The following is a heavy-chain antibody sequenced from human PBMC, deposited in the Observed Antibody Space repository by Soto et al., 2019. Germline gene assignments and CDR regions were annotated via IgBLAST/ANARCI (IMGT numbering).Heavy chain of an antibody. V-gene: IGHV4-59*08. CDR2: IYYSGST. CDR3: ARFNWYFDL. Sequence: PSETLSLTCTVSGGSISSYYWSWIRQPPGKGLEWIGYIYYSGSTNYNPSLKSRVTISVDTSKNQFSLKLSSVTTADTAVYYCARFNWYFDLWGRGTLVTVSS. CDR1: GGSISSYY. J-gene: IGHJ2*01.